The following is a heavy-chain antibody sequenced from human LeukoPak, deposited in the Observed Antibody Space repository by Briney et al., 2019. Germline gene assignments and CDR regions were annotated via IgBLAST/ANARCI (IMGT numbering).Heavy chain of an antibody. Sequence: SETLSLTCTVSGGSISGYYWSWIRQPPGKGLEWIGEINHSGSTNYNPSLKSRVTISVDTSKNQFSLKLSSVTAADTAVYYCARVSRYCSSTSCYLKDGMDVWGQGTTVTVSS. CDR2: INHSGST. D-gene: IGHD2-2*01. CDR1: GGSISGYY. CDR3: ARVSRYCSSTSCYLKDGMDV. J-gene: IGHJ6*02. V-gene: IGHV4-34*01.